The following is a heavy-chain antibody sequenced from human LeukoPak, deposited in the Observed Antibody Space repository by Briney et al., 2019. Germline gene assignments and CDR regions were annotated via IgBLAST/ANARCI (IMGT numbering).Heavy chain of an antibody. CDR1: GFTFSDYY. CDR2: ISNSVSTT. J-gene: IGHJ2*01. D-gene: IGHD3-10*01. Sequence: PGGSLRLSCVASGFTFSDYYMSWVRQAPGKGLEWISYISNSVSTTYYADSVKGRFTISRDNAKNSLFLQMNSLRAEDTTVYYCARAGDRWYFDLWGRGTLVTVSS. V-gene: IGHV3-11*04. CDR3: ARAGDRWYFDL.